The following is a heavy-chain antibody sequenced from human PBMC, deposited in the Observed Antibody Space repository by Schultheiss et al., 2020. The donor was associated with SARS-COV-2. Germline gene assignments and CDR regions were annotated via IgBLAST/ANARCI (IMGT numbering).Heavy chain of an antibody. Sequence: SETLSLTCAVSGYSISSGYYWGWIRQPPGKGLEWIGEINHSGSTNYNPSLKSRVTISVDTSKNQFSLKLSSVTAADTAVYYCAATHRTILDYWGQGTLVTVSS. V-gene: IGHV4-38-2*01. D-gene: IGHD1-26*01. J-gene: IGHJ4*02. CDR1: GYSISSGYY. CDR3: AATHRTILDY. CDR2: INHSGST.